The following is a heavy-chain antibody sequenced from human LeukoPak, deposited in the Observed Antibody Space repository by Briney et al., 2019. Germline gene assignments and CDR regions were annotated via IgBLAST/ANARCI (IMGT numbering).Heavy chain of an antibody. CDR1: GGSISSSSYY. D-gene: IGHD3-22*01. J-gene: IGHJ4*02. Sequence: SETLSLTCTVSGGSISSSSYYWGWIRQPPGKGLEWIGSIYYSGGTYYNPSLKSRVTISVDTSKNQFSLKLSSVTAADTAVYYCARIYDSSGHPRWGQGTLVTVSS. V-gene: IGHV4-39*01. CDR2: IYYSGGT. CDR3: ARIYDSSGHPR.